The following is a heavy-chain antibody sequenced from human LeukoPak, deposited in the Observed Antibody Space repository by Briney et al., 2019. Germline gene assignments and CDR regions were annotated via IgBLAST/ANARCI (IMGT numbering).Heavy chain of an antibody. J-gene: IGHJ6*02. CDR1: GYTFTSYA. CDR3: ATGVVPAAIGTNYYYYYGMDV. D-gene: IGHD2-2*02. Sequence: ASVKVSCKAPGYTFTSYAMHWVRQAPGQRLEWMGWINAGNGNTKYSQKFQGRVTMTEDTSTDTAYMELSSLRSEDTAVYYCATGVVPAAIGTNYYYYYGMDVWGQGTTVTVSS. CDR2: INAGNGNT. V-gene: IGHV1-3*01.